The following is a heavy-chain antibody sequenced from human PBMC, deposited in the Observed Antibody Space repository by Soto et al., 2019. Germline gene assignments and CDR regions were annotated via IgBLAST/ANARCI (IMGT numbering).Heavy chain of an antibody. J-gene: IGHJ4*02. Sequence: PSETLSLTCTVSGGSISSGGYYWSWIRQHPGKGLEWIGYIYYSGSTYYNPSLKSRVTISVDTSKNQFSLKLSSVTAADTAVYYCARVYLVDTAPHHTSPFDYWGQGTLVTVSS. V-gene: IGHV4-31*03. CDR2: IYYSGST. CDR3: ARVYLVDTAPHHTSPFDY. CDR1: GGSISSGGYY. D-gene: IGHD5-18*01.